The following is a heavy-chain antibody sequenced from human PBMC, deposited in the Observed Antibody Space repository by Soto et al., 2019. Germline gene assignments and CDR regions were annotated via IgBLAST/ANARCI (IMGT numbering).Heavy chain of an antibody. Sequence: QITLKESGPTLVKPTQTLTLTCTFSGFSLSTSGVGVGWIRQPPGKALEWLALIYWDDDKRYSPSLKSRLTNTKDTSKNQVVLTMTNMDPVDTATYYCAHRLSPPEDYYGSGPLDYWGQGTLVTVSS. CDR3: AHRLSPPEDYYGSGPLDY. CDR1: GFSLSTSGVG. CDR2: IYWDDDK. D-gene: IGHD3-10*01. J-gene: IGHJ4*02. V-gene: IGHV2-5*02.